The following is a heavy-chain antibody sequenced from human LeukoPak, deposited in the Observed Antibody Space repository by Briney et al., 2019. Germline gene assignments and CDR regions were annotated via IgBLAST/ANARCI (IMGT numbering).Heavy chain of an antibody. J-gene: IGHJ4*02. Sequence: ASVKGSCKASGYSFAGYYMRWVRQAPGQGLEWMGWINPDSGGTNHAQNFQGRVTMTRDTSISTAYMELSRLRSDDTAVYYCARGQGSSGYYPGDYWGQGTLVTVSS. CDR2: INPDSGGT. CDR1: GYSFAGYY. V-gene: IGHV1-2*02. CDR3: ARGQGSSGYYPGDY. D-gene: IGHD3-22*01.